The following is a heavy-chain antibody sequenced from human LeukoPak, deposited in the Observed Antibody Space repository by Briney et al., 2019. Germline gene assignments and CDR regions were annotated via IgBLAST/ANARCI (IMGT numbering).Heavy chain of an antibody. J-gene: IGHJ6*02. CDR1: GFTFSSYA. Sequence: GGSLRLSCAASGFTFSSYAMSWVRQAPGKGLEWVSAISGSGGSTYYADSVKGRFTISRDNSKNTLYLQMNSLRAEDTAVYYCAKGRYRIFGVVKYYYYYYGVDVRGQGTTVTVSS. D-gene: IGHD3-3*02. V-gene: IGHV3-23*01. CDR2: ISGSGGST. CDR3: AKGRYRIFGVVKYYYYYYGVDV.